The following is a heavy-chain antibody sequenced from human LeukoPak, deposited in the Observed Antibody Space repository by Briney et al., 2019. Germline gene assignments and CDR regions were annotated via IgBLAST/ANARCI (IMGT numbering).Heavy chain of an antibody. V-gene: IGHV3-33*06. CDR1: GFTFSKYG. CDR3: AKDRAVAGTDARYYFDY. D-gene: IGHD6-19*01. J-gene: IGHJ4*02. CDR2: IWFDEKNK. Sequence: GGSLRLSCAASGFTFSKYGMHWDRQAPGKGLEWVAVIWFDEKNKYYADSVKGRFTISRDNSKNTLYLEINSLRADDTAVYYCAKDRAVAGTDARYYFDYWGQGTLVTVSA.